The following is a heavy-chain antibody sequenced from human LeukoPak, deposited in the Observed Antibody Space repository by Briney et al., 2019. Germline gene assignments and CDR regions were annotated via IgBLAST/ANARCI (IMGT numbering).Heavy chain of an antibody. V-gene: IGHV4-61*02. D-gene: IGHD6-19*01. CDR1: GGSISSGSYY. CDR3: ARDRLAAGWFDP. CDR2: IYTSGST. J-gene: IGHJ5*02. Sequence: SETLSLTCTVSGGSISSGSYYWSWIRQPAGKGLEWIGRIYTSGSTNSNPSLKSRATMSVDTSKNQFSLKLSSVTAADTAVYYCARDRLAAGWFDPWGQGTLVTVSS.